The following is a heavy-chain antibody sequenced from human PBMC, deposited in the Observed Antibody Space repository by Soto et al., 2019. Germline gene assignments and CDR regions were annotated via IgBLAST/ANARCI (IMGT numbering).Heavy chain of an antibody. J-gene: IGHJ4*02. CDR1: GYTFSSYA. V-gene: IGHV1-3*01. CDR2: INAGNGNT. D-gene: IGHD6-19*01. CDR3: ARDGAVAGDSNFDY. Sequence: ASVKVSCKASGYTFSSYAMHWVRQAPGQRLEWMGWINAGNGNTKYSQKFQGRVTITRDTSASTAYMELSSLRSEDAAVYYCARDGAVAGDSNFDYWGQGTLVTVSS.